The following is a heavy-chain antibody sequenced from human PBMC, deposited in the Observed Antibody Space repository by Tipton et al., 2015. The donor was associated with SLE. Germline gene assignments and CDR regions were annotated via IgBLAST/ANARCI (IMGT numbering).Heavy chain of an antibody. CDR2: IYSSGST. V-gene: IGHV4-61*02. CDR3: ARGTSYADPDYYYGMDV. CDR1: GGSISSGSYY. J-gene: IGHJ6*02. D-gene: IGHD2-2*01. Sequence: TLSLTCTVSGGSISSGSYYWSWIRQPAGKGLEWIGRIYSSGSTNYNPSLKSRVTISVDTSKNQFSLKLSSVTAADMAVYYCARGTSYADPDYYYGMDVWGQGTTVTVSS.